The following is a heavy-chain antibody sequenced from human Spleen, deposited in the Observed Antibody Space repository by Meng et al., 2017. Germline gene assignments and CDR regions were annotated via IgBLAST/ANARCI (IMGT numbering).Heavy chain of an antibody. CDR2: INHSGNT. V-gene: IGHV4-34*01. CDR1: GGSFSGYY. Sequence: VKVKEWGAGLLKPSETLSLTCAVYGGSFSGYYWSWIRQPPGKGLEWIGEINHSGNTNYNPSLKRRVTISVDTSKNQFSLKLSSVTAADTAVYYCARQLSSSGAGWGQGTLVTVSS. D-gene: IGHD6-19*01. J-gene: IGHJ4*02. CDR3: ARQLSSSGAG.